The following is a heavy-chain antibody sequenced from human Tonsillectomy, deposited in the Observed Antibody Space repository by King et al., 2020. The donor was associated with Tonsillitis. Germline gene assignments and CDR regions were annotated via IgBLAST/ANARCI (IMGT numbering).Heavy chain of an antibody. CDR3: ARDVRYCSSTSCYGR. CDR1: GFTFISYS. V-gene: IGHV3-21*01. J-gene: IGHJ4*02. CDR2: ISIISSYI. D-gene: IGHD2-2*01. Sequence: VQLVESGGGLVKPGGSLRLSCAASGFTFISYSMNWVRQAPGKGLDWVSSISIISSYIYYAASVKGRFTISRDNAKNSLYLQMNSLRAEDTAVYYCARDVRYCSSTSCYGRWGQGTLVTVSS.